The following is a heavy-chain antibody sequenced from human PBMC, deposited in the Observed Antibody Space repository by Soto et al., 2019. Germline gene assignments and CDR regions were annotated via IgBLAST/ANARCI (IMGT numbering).Heavy chain of an antibody. CDR3: ASRFGDPPIRNFDS. J-gene: IGHJ4*02. D-gene: IGHD3-10*01. V-gene: IGHV4-34*01. Sequence: QVQLQQWGAGLLKPSETLSLTCAVYGGSFSGYYWSWIRQPPGKGLEWIGEINHSGSTNYNPSLKRRVTISVDTSNIQFALKLGSVTAADTAVYYCASRFGDPPIRNFDSWGQGTLVTVSS. CDR1: GGSFSGYY. CDR2: INHSGST.